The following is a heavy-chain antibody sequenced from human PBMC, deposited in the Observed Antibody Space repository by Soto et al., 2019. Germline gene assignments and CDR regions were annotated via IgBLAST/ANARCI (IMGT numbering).Heavy chain of an antibody. Sequence: GGSLRLSCAASGFTFRDYNMNWVRQAPGQGLEWVSSISSSSTYLYYTDSVKGRFTISRDNAKNSLYLQMNSLRAEDTAVYYCARGTWYCTGGRCYPPSFDYWGLGALVTVSS. J-gene: IGHJ4*02. CDR3: ARGTWYCTGGRCYPPSFDY. V-gene: IGHV3-21*01. CDR2: ISSSSTYL. CDR1: GFTFRDYN. D-gene: IGHD2-15*01.